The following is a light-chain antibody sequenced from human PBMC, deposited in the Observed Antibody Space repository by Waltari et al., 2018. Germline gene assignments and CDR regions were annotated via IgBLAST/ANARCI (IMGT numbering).Light chain of an antibody. CDR2: EVT. CDR3: CSYAGNKLI. J-gene: IGLJ2*01. V-gene: IGLV2-8*01. Sequence: QSALTPPPSASGSPGQSVTPSCPGTSSDVGRYHFVSWYQQHPGKAPKLIISEVTRRPSGVPDRFSAFKSGNTASLTVSGLQAEDEADYYCCSYAGNKLIFGGGTKLTVL. CDR1: SSDVGRYHF.